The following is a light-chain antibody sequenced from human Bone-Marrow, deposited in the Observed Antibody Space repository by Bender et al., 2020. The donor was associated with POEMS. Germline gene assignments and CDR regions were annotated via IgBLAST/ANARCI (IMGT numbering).Light chain of an antibody. CDR1: SSDVGNYNL. CDR3: CSFAGSRTWM. CDR2: EGS. V-gene: IGLV2-23*01. Sequence: QSALTQPASVSGSPGQSITISCTGTSSDVGNYNLVCWYQQHPGKAPKLMIYEGSKRPPGISVRFFGSTSGNTASLTISGLQAEDEADYYCCSFAGSRTWMFGGGTKVTVL. J-gene: IGLJ3*02.